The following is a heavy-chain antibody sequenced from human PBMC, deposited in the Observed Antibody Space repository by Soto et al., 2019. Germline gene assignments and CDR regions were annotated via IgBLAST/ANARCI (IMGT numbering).Heavy chain of an antibody. CDR1: GFTFSSYA. D-gene: IGHD3-9*01. V-gene: IGHV3-23*01. CDR3: AKASHYYDILTGPPRGFDY. Sequence: PGGSLRLSCAASGFTFSSYAMSWVRQAPGKGLEWVSAISGSGGSTYYADSVKGRFTISRDNSKNTLYLQMNSLRAEDTAVYYCAKASHYYDILTGPPRGFDYWGQGTLVTVSS. CDR2: ISGSGGST. J-gene: IGHJ4*02.